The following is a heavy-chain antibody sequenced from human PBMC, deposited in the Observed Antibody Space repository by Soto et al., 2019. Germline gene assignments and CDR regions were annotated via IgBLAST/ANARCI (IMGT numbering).Heavy chain of an antibody. CDR1: GGTFSSYA. CDR2: IIPICGTA. J-gene: IGHJ4*02. V-gene: IGHV1-69*12. Sequence: QVQLVQSGAEVKKPGSSVKVSCKASGGTFSSYAFSWVRQAPGQGLEWMGGIIPICGTADSAQKFQGRVTITADESTSTAYMELSRLRSEDTAVYYCASNPAPRDWLYVDYWGQGTRVTVSS. D-gene: IGHD3-9*01. CDR3: ASNPAPRDWLYVDY.